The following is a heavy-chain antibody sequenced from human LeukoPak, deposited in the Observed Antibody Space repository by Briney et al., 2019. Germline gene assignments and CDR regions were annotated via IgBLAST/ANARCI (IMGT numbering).Heavy chain of an antibody. CDR3: ARRGYCSSTNCYIFDY. J-gene: IGHJ4*02. V-gene: IGHV4-59*08. CDR1: GGSISSYY. Sequence: NPSETLSLTCTVSGGSISSYYWSWIRQPPGKGLEWIGYIYYSGSTNYNPSLKSRVIISVDTSKNQFSLKLSSVTAADTAVYYCARRGYCSSTNCYIFDYWGQGILVTVSS. CDR2: IYYSGST. D-gene: IGHD2-2*02.